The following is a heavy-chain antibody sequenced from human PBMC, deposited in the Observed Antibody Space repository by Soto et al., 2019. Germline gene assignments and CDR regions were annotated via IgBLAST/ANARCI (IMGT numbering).Heavy chain of an antibody. V-gene: IGHV3-23*01. J-gene: IGHJ6*02. Sequence: GGSLRLSCAASGFTFSSYAMSWVRQAPGKGLEWVSAISGSGGSTYYADSVKGRFTISRDNSKNTLYLQMNSLRAEDTAVYYCARRNYDFWSGYSYYGMDVWGQGTTVTVSS. D-gene: IGHD3-3*01. CDR1: GFTFSSYA. CDR3: ARRNYDFWSGYSYYGMDV. CDR2: ISGSGGST.